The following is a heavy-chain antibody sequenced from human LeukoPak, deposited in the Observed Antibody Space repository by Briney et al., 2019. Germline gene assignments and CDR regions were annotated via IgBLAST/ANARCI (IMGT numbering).Heavy chain of an antibody. CDR2: INPNSGGT. D-gene: IGHD3-9*01. CDR3: ARGAFVLRYFDWLRQTDYYYYMDV. J-gene: IGHJ6*03. Sequence: RWASVKVSCKASGYTFTGYYMHWVRQAPGQGLEWMGWINPNSGGTNYAQKFQGRVTMTRDTSISTAYMELSRLRSDDTAVYYCARGAFVLRYFDWLRQTDYYYYMDVWGKGTTVTISS. CDR1: GYTFTGYY. V-gene: IGHV1-2*02.